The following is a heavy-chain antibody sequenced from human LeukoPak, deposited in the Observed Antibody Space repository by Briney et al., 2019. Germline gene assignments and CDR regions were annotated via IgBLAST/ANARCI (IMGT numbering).Heavy chain of an antibody. CDR2: INSDESST. Sequence: GGSLRLSCAASGFTFSSYWMHWVRQPPGKGLVWVSRINSDESSTNYADSVKGRFTISRDNAKNTLYLQMNSLRAEDTAVYYCASARGLGYGDDVRWFDPWGQGTLVTVSS. CDR1: GFTFSSYW. D-gene: IGHD4-17*01. CDR3: ASARGLGYGDDVRWFDP. J-gene: IGHJ5*02. V-gene: IGHV3-74*01.